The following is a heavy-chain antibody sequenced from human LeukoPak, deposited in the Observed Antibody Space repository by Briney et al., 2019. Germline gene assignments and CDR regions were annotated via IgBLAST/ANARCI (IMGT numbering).Heavy chain of an antibody. Sequence: PGGSLRLSCAASGFTVSSNYMSWVRQAPGKGLEWVSVIYSGGSTYYADSVKGRFTISRDNSKNTLYLQMNSLRAEDTAVYYCASQDSSSWYGYYYYGMDVWAKGPRSPSP. CDR2: IYSGGST. CDR3: ASQDSSSWYGYYYYGMDV. D-gene: IGHD6-13*01. J-gene: IGHJ6*02. V-gene: IGHV3-66*04. CDR1: GFTVSSNY.